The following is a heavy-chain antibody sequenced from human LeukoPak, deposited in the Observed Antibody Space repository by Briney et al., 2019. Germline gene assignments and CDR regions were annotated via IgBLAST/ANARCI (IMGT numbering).Heavy chain of an antibody. J-gene: IGHJ4*02. CDR2: ISSSGSTI. D-gene: IGHD2-21*01. CDR3: AKDPGDFAPN. CDR1: GFTFSSYE. V-gene: IGHV3-48*03. Sequence: GSLRLSCAASGFTFSSYEMNWVRQAPGKGLEWVSYISSSGSTIYYADSVKGRFTISRDNSKNTLYLQMNSLRAEDTAVYYCAKDPGDFAPNWGQGTLVTVSS.